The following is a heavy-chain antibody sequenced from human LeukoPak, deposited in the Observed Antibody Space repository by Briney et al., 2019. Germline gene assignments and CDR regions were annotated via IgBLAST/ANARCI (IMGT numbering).Heavy chain of an antibody. V-gene: IGHV3-21*01. CDR3: ARGTMFPYYFDY. Sequence: ETLSLTCTVSGGSISSYYWSWVRQAPGKGLEWVSAISGSGGSTYYADSVKGRFTISRDNAKNSLYLQMNSLRAEDTAVYYCARGTMFPYYFDYWGQGTLVTVSS. J-gene: IGHJ4*02. CDR1: GGSISSYY. CDR2: ISGSGGST. D-gene: IGHD3-10*02.